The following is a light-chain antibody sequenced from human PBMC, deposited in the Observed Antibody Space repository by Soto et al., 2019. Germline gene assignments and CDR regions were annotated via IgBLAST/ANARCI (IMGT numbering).Light chain of an antibody. J-gene: IGLJ1*01. CDR3: CSYAGSSTFV. V-gene: IGLV2-23*02. Sequence: QSVLTQPASVSGSPGQSITISCTGTSSDVGSYNIVSWYQQHPGKATKLMIYEVSKRPSGVSNRFSGSKSGNTASLTISGLQAEDEADYYCCSYAGSSTFVFGTGTKVTVL. CDR1: SSDVGSYNI. CDR2: EVS.